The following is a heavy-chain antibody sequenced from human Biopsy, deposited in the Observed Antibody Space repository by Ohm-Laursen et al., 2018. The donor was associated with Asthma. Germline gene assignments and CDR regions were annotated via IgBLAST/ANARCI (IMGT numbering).Heavy chain of an antibody. CDR2: ISKDASTQ. J-gene: IGHJ3*02. Sequence: RSLRLSCAAFGFSFSNFAIHWVRQAPGKGLEWVEVISKDASTQDYADSVKGRFTMARDNSKNTLDLQMNSLKEEDTAVYYCVRDGTDDAFDIWGQGTVVSVSS. CDR3: VRDGTDDAFDI. V-gene: IGHV3-30*16. D-gene: IGHD1-1*01. CDR1: GFSFSNFA.